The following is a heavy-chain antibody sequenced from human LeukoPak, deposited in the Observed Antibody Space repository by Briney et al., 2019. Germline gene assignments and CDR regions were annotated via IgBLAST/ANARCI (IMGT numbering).Heavy chain of an antibody. CDR2: IIPIFGTA. J-gene: IGHJ4*02. V-gene: IGHV1-69*05. D-gene: IGHD3-10*01. Sequence: SVKVSCKASGGTFSSYAISWVRQAPGQGLEWMGGIIPIFGTANYAQKFQGRVTITTDKSTSTAYMELSSLRSEDTAVYYCARMYYYGSGSYSNSAHFDYWGQGTLVTVSS. CDR3: ARMYYYGSGSYSNSAHFDY. CDR1: GGTFSSYA.